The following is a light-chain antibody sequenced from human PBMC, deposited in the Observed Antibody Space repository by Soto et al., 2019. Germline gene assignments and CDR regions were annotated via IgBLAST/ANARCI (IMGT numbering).Light chain of an antibody. CDR2: DAS. J-gene: IGKJ5*01. Sequence: DIQMTQSPSTLSASIGDRVTITCRASQSLDNCLAWYQQKPGRAPKLLIYDASTLESGVPSRFSGSGSETEFTLTISRLQPDDFATYFCHSRAFGQGTRLEIK. CDR3: HSRA. V-gene: IGKV1-5*01. CDR1: QSLDNC.